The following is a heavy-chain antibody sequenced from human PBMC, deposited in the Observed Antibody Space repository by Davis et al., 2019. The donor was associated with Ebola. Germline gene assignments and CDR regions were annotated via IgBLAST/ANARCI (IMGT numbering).Heavy chain of an antibody. Sequence: AASVKVSCKASGYTFTDYDINWVRQAPGQGLEWMGWVNPQIGNTGYAQKFEGRLTMTRDASTSTAYMELSSLRSEDTAVYYCARSLVGWLDYWGQGVVVTVSS. CDR1: GYTFTDYD. V-gene: IGHV1-8*01. J-gene: IGHJ4*02. CDR2: VNPQIGNT. D-gene: IGHD6-19*01. CDR3: ARSLVGWLDY.